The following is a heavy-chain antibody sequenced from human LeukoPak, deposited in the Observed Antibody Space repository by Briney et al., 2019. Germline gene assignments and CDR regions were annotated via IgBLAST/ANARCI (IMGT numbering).Heavy chain of an antibody. CDR3: ARDQVGATPIDY. D-gene: IGHD1-26*01. J-gene: IGHJ4*02. CDR2: INGDGGST. V-gene: IGHV3-74*01. Sequence: GGSLRLSRAASGFTFSSHWMHWVRQDPGKGLLWVSHINGDGGSTGYADSVKGRFTISRDNAKNTLYLHMNSLRAEDTAVYYCARDQVGATPIDYWGQGTLVTVSS. CDR1: GFTFSSHW.